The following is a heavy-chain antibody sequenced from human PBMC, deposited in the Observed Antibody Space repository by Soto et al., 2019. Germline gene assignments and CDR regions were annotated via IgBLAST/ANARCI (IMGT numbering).Heavy chain of an antibody. J-gene: IGHJ6*02. CDR2: ISYDGSNK. D-gene: IGHD6-13*01. CDR3: ARDLVMGSSSWLYYYYYGMDV. Sequence: GGSLRLSCAASGFTFSSYAMHWVRQAPGKGLEWVAVISYDGSNKYYADSVKGRFTISRDNSKNTLYLQMNSLRAEDTAVYYCARDLVMGSSSWLYYYYYGMDVWGQGTTVTVSS. V-gene: IGHV3-30-3*01. CDR1: GFTFSSYA.